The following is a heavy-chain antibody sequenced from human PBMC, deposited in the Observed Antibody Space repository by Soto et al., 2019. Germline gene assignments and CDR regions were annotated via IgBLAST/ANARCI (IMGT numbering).Heavy chain of an antibody. Sequence: IRWVRQAPGTGLEWVSAISGSGGSTYYADYVKGRFTISRDNSKHTLYLQMNSLRAEDTVVYYCAKDPQRLSPSPMDVWGQGTSVTVS. V-gene: IGHV3-23*01. D-gene: IGHD6-25*01. CDR2: ISGSGGST. CDR3: AKDPQRLSPSPMDV. J-gene: IGHJ6*02.